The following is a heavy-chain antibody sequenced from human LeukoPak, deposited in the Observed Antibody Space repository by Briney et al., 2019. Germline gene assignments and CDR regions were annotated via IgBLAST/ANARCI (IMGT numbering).Heavy chain of an antibody. CDR3: TRDPGTVAIDY. V-gene: IGHV3-20*04. J-gene: IGHJ4*02. Sequence: GGSLRLSCAASGFTFDDYAMSWVRQAPGKGLEWVSGIGKNGDNPGYADSVKGRFTISRDNAKNSLYLQMNSLRAEDTALFFCTRDPGTVAIDYWGQGTLVTVSS. CDR1: GFTFDDYA. CDR2: IGKNGDNP. D-gene: IGHD6-19*01.